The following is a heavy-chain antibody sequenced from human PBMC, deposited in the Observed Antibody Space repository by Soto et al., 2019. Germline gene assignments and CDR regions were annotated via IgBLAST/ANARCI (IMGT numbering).Heavy chain of an antibody. Sequence: GGSLRLSCTASGFTFGDYAMSWFRQAPGKGLEWVGFIRSKAYGGATESAASVKGRFTISRDDSKSIAYLQMNSLKSEDTAVYYCTRDRDYDYVWRSYYYYGMDVWCQGTTVTVSS. V-gene: IGHV3-49*03. D-gene: IGHD3-16*01. CDR2: IRSKAYGGAT. J-gene: IGHJ6*02. CDR1: GFTFGDYA. CDR3: TRDRDYDYVWRSYYYYGMDV.